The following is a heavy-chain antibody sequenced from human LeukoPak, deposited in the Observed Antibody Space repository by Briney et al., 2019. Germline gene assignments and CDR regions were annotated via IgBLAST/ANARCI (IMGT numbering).Heavy chain of an antibody. CDR1: GFNFGDSA. CDR3: TRDEFGYGSNFFDD. CDR2: ITHKAFGGTA. Sequence: GGSLRLSCTTSGFNFGDSAMSWFRQAPEKGQEGLGFITHKAFGGTAEYAASVKGRFTISRDDSRSTAYLQMDNVRTENTGIYYCTRDEFGYGSNFFDDWGQGTLVTVST. J-gene: IGHJ4*02. D-gene: IGHD3-22*01. V-gene: IGHV3-49*03.